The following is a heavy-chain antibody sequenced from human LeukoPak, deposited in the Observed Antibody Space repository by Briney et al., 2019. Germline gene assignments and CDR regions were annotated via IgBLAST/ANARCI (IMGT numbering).Heavy chain of an antibody. CDR3: AKVSPGEEPYPGEH. Sequence: PGGSLRLSCAASGFTFSSYGMHWVRQAPGKVLEWVAFIRYDGSNKYYADSVKGRFTISRDNSKNTLYLQMNSLRAEDTAVYYCAKVSPGEEPYPGEHWGQGTLVTVSS. J-gene: IGHJ1*01. V-gene: IGHV3-30*02. CDR2: IRYDGSNK. CDR1: GFTFSSYG. D-gene: IGHD4-17*01.